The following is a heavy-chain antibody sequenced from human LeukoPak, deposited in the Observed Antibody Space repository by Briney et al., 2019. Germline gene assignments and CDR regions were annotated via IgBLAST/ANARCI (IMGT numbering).Heavy chain of an antibody. D-gene: IGHD2-8*01. J-gene: IGHJ4*02. CDR1: GYTFTGYY. V-gene: IGHV1-2*02. Sequence: ASVKVSCKASGYTFTGYYMHWVRQAPGQGLEWMGWINPNSGGTNYAQKFQGRVTMTRDTSISTAYMELSRLRSDDTAVYYCAGGDCTNGVCYTNLDYWGQGTLVTVSS. CDR3: AGGDCTNGVCYTNLDY. CDR2: INPNSGGT.